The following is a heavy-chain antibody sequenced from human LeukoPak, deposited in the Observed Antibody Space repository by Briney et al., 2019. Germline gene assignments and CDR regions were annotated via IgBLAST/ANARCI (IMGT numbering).Heavy chain of an antibody. D-gene: IGHD3-22*01. CDR2: INPNNGGT. V-gene: IGHV1-2*06. Sequence: XVSCXXXGYTXXXYYIHXVRQAPGQGLDWMGRINPNNGGTNYAQKFQGRVTMTRDMSMSTAYMELSRLRSDDTAVYYCAGEDNSSGYRPFDIWGQGTMVTVPS. CDR3: AGEDNSSGYRPFDI. CDR1: GYTXXXYY. J-gene: IGHJ3*02.